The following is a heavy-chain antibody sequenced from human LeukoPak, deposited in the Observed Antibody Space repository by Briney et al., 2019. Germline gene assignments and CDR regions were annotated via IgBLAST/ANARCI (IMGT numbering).Heavy chain of an antibody. J-gene: IGHJ6*03. D-gene: IGHD3-22*01. Sequence: SETLSLTCAVYGGSFSGYYWTWLRQTPGKGLEWIGEMNPSGSTNYNPSLKSRVTISVDTSKNQFSLKLSSVTAADTAVYYCARGRQDVTMIVVVMTAVSYYLDVWGKGTTVTVS. CDR1: GGSFSGYY. CDR3: ARGRQDVTMIVVVMTAVSYYLDV. CDR2: MNPSGST. V-gene: IGHV4-34*01.